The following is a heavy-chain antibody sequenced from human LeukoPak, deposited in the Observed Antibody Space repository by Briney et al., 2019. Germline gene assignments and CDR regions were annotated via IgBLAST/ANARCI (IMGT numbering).Heavy chain of an antibody. V-gene: IGHV4-39*01. CDR3: ARAGSGGYDFFDY. J-gene: IGHJ4*02. Sequence: NPSETLTLICSVSGGFISGSSYYRGWIRQTRGKGLEWIGSIYHTGTTYYNPSLKSRVTISVDTSKNQFSLRLSSVTAADTALYYCARAGSGGYDFFDYWGQGTLVTVSS. CDR1: GGFISGSSYY. CDR2: IYHTGTT. D-gene: IGHD1-26*01.